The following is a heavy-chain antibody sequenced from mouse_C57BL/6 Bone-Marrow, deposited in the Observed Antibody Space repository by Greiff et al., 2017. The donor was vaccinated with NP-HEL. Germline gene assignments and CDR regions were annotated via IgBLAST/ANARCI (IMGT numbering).Heavy chain of an antibody. CDR1: GYTFTDYY. Sequence: QVQLQQSGAELVRPGASVKLSCKASGYTFTDYYINWVKQRPGQGLEWIARIYPGSGNTYYNEKFKGKATLTAEQSSSTAYMQLSSLTSEDSAVYFCATALAMDYWGQGTSVTVSS. D-gene: IGHD3-1*01. J-gene: IGHJ4*01. CDR2: IYPGSGNT. CDR3: ATALAMDY. V-gene: IGHV1-76*01.